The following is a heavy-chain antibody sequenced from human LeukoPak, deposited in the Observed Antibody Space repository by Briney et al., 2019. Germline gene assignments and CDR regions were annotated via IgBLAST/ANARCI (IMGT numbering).Heavy chain of an antibody. J-gene: IGHJ6*02. CDR2: ISYDGSNK. CDR3: ARGPPNLPGPYGMDV. D-gene: IGHD1-1*01. V-gene: IGHV3-30-3*01. CDR1: GFTFSSYA. Sequence: GGSLRLSCAASGFTFSSYAMHWVRQAPGKGLEWVAVISYDGSNKYYADSVKGRFTISRDNSKNTLYLQMNSLRAEDTAVYYCARGPPNLPGPYGMDVWGRGTTVTVSS.